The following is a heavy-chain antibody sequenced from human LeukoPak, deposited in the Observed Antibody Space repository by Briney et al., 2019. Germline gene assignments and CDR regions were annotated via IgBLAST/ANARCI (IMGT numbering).Heavy chain of an antibody. CDR2: ISWNSGSI. CDR1: GFTFDDYA. D-gene: IGHD5-18*01. CDR3: AQGDVDIAMVYFDY. Sequence: PGGSLRLSCAASGFTFDDYAMHWVRQAPGKGLEWVSGISWNSGSIGYADSVKGRFTISRDNAKNSLYLQMNSLRAEDTALYYCAQGDVDIAMVYFDYRGQGTLVTVSS. V-gene: IGHV3-9*01. J-gene: IGHJ4*02.